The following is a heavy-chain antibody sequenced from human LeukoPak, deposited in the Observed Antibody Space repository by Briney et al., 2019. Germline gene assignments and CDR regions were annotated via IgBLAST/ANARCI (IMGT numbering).Heavy chain of an antibody. J-gene: IGHJ4*02. Sequence: GGSLRLSCAASGFTFSSYGMNWVRQAPGKGLEWVAVISYHGSNTYYADSVKGRFTISRDNSKNTLYLQMNSLRAEDTAVYYCARFIAAPYYFDYWGRGTLVTVSS. CDR3: ARFIAAPYYFDY. CDR1: GFTFSSYG. CDR2: ISYHGSNT. V-gene: IGHV3-30*03. D-gene: IGHD6-13*01.